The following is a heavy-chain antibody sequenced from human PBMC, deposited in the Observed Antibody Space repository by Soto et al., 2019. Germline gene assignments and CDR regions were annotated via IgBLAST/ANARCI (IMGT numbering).Heavy chain of an antibody. CDR1: GGTFRNYP. Sequence: VQLVQSGTEAKKPGSSVKVSCKASGGTFRNYPINWVRQAPGQGLEWMGSIFPLTDIPDYAQNFQARLTISADKSTSTAYMELSSLTSDDTAMYFCARGPLVVLNYFESWGQGTLVTVSS. V-gene: IGHV1-69*02. CDR3: ARGPLVVLNYFES. J-gene: IGHJ4*02. CDR2: IFPLTDIP.